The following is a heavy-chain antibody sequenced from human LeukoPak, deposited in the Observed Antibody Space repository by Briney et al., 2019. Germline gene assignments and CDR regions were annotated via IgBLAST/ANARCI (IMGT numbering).Heavy chain of an antibody. CDR1: GGSISNGDYY. V-gene: IGHV4-61*08. CDR3: ARYGSGSYRQFDY. J-gene: IGHJ4*02. CDR2: IYYTGST. Sequence: SQTLSLTCTVSGGSISNGDYYWSWIRQPPGKGLEWIGLIYYTGSTNYNPSLKSRVTISLDTSKNQFSLKLSSVTAADTAVYYCARYGSGSYRQFDYWGQGTLVTVSS. D-gene: IGHD3-10*01.